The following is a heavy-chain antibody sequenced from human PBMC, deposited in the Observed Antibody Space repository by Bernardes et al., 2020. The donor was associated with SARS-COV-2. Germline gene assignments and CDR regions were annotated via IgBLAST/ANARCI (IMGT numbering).Heavy chain of an antibody. V-gene: IGHV4-39*07. D-gene: IGHD2-2*01. CDR3: ARAPFIVVVPAAIRRHDAFDI. CDR1: GGSISSSSYY. CDR2: IYYSGST. J-gene: IGHJ3*02. Sequence: SETLSLTCTVSGGSISSSSYYWGWIRQPPGKGLEWIGSIYYSGSTYYNPSLKSRVTISVDTSKNQFSLKLSSVTAADTAVYYCARAPFIVVVPAAIRRHDAFDIWGQGTMVTVSS.